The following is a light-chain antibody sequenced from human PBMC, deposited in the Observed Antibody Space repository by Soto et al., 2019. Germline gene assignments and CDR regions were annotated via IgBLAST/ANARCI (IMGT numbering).Light chain of an antibody. CDR3: QQYVNART. V-gene: IGKV1-33*01. Sequence: DIQMTQSPSSLSASAGDRVTITCQASQAINNHLNWYQQKAGRAPKLLINDASNLETGVPSRFSGSGSGTDFTLTISGLQPEDIATYYCQQYVNARTFGGGTKVEIK. J-gene: IGKJ4*01. CDR2: DAS. CDR1: QAINNH.